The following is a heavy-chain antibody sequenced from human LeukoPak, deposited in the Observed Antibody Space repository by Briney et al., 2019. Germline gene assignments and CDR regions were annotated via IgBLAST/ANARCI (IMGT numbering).Heavy chain of an antibody. CDR1: GFTFSSYA. CDR3: VRVSFLEWSHPFDY. CDR2: ISYDGSNK. Sequence: GRSLRLSCAASGFTFSSYAMHWVRQAPGKGLEWVAVISYDGSNKYYADSVKGRFTISRDNSKNTLYLQMNSLRAEDTAVYYCVRVSFLEWSHPFDYWGQGTLVTVSS. V-gene: IGHV3-30-3*01. D-gene: IGHD3-3*01. J-gene: IGHJ4*02.